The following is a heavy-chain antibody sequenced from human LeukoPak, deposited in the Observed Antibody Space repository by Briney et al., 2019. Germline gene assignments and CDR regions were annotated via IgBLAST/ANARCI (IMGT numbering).Heavy chain of an antibody. CDR2: MYYSGTT. V-gene: IGHV4-30-4*08. Sequence: PSETLSLTCTVTGGSISTYDYYWRWIRQPPGKGLEWLGYMYYSGTTYYNPSLKSRVTMSVDTSKNQFSLKLSSVTAADTAMYYCARDPYDFWSGFHWFDPWGQGTLVTVSS. CDR3: ARDPYDFWSGFHWFDP. D-gene: IGHD3-3*01. J-gene: IGHJ5*02. CDR1: GGSISTYDYY.